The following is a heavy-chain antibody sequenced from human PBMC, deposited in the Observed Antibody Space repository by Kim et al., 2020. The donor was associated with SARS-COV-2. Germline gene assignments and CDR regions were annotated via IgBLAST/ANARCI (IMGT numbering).Heavy chain of an antibody. D-gene: IGHD3-16*01. CDR2: IYTTESP. Sequence: SETLSLTCSVSGASISTYYWNWIRQPAGKGLEWIGRIYTTESPNYNPSLKSRVTMSPDTSKNKFSLKLNSVTAADKTVDYCARALWGDSFDYWGQGTLV. CDR3: ARALWGDSFDY. CDR1: GASISTYY. J-gene: IGHJ4*02. V-gene: IGHV4-4*07.